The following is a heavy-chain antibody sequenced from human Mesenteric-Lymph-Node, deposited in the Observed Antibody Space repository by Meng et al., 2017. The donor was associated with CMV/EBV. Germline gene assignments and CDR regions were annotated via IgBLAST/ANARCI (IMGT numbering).Heavy chain of an antibody. CDR2: IIPIFGTA. J-gene: IGHJ5*02. CDR1: YA. V-gene: IGHV1-69*01. CDR3: ARGADYYDSGNYFSHYNWFDP. D-gene: IGHD3-10*01. Sequence: YAISWVRQAPGQGLEWMGGIIPIFGTANSAQKFQGRVTINADESTSTAYMELSSLRSEDTAVYYCARGADYYDSGNYFSHYNWFDPWGQGTLVTVSS.